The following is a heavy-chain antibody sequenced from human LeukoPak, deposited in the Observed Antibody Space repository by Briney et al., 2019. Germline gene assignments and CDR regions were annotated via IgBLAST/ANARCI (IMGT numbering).Heavy chain of an antibody. D-gene: IGHD1-1*01. Sequence: PSETLSLTCTVSGGSISSYYWSWIRQPPGKGLEWIGYIYYSGSTNYNPSLKSRVTISVDTSKNQFSLKLSSVTAADTAVYYCARVQPLRADFDYWGQGTLATVSS. CDR2: IYYSGST. J-gene: IGHJ4*02. CDR3: ARVQPLRADFDY. V-gene: IGHV4-59*12. CDR1: GGSISSYY.